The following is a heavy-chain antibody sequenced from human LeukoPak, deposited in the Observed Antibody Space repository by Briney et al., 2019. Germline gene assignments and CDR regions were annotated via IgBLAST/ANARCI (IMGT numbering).Heavy chain of an antibody. CDR3: ARGKTLGGITIIQSGLDY. CDR2: INPISGGT. Sequence: GASVKVSCKGSGYTFTGYYFHWVRQAPGQGLEWMGWINPISGGTVYPQKFQGRVTLTRDTSISTAYMELSRLTSDDTAVYYCARGKTLGGITIIQSGLDYWGQGTLVTVSS. J-gene: IGHJ4*02. D-gene: IGHD3-10*01. V-gene: IGHV1-2*02. CDR1: GYTFTGYY.